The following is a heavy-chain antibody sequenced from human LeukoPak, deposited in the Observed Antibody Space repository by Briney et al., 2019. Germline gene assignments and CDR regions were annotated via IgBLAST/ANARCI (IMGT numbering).Heavy chain of an antibody. CDR3: ARGRNGMGAAFDI. J-gene: IGHJ3*02. CDR1: GYTFSDYY. D-gene: IGHD3-16*01. V-gene: IGHV1-69*13. CDR2: IIPIFGTA. Sequence: ASVRVSCKASGYTFSDYYLHWVRQAPGQGLEWMGGIIPIFGTANYAQKFQGRVTITADESTSTAYMELSSLRSEDTAVYYCARGRNGMGAAFDIWGQGTMVTVSS.